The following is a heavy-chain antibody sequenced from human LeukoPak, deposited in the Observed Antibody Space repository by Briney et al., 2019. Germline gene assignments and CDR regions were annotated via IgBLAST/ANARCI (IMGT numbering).Heavy chain of an antibody. J-gene: IGHJ4*02. D-gene: IGHD2-2*01. V-gene: IGHV1-2*02. CDR3: ARAIPLYCISTTCLFDY. CDR1: GYTFTGYY. Sequence: GASVKVSCKASGYTFTGYYMHWVRQAPGQGFEWMGWINPNSGDTNYAQKFQGRVTMTRDTSISTAHMELSRLRSDDTAVYYCARAIPLYCISTTCLFDYWGEGTLVTVSS. CDR2: INPNSGDT.